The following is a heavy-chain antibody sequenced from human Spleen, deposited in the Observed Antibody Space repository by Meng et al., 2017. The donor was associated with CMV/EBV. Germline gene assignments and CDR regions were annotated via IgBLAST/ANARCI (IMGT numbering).Heavy chain of an antibody. V-gene: IGHV4-39*01. CDR3: ARQPGGYDILTGYYPATAGGSDY. Sequence: SETLSLTCTVSGGSISSSSYYWDWIRQPPGKGLEWIGSIYYSGSTYYNPSLKSRVTISVDTSKNQFSLKLSSVTAADTAVYYCARQPGGYDILTGYYPATAGGSDYWGQGTLVTVSS. J-gene: IGHJ4*02. CDR2: IYYSGST. D-gene: IGHD3-9*01. CDR1: GGSISSSSYY.